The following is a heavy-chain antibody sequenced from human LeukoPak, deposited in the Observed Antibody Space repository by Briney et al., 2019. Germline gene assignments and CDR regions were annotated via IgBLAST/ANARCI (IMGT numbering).Heavy chain of an antibody. Sequence: ASVKVSCKASGYTFTSYAMNWVRQAPGQGLEWMGWINTNTGNPTYAQGFTGRFVFSLDTSVSTAYLQISSLKAEDTAVYYCARPGYSYGRSPYYYYYMDVWGKGTTVTVS. D-gene: IGHD5-18*01. V-gene: IGHV7-4-1*02. CDR2: INTNTGNP. J-gene: IGHJ6*03. CDR3: ARPGYSYGRSPYYYYYMDV. CDR1: GYTFTSYA.